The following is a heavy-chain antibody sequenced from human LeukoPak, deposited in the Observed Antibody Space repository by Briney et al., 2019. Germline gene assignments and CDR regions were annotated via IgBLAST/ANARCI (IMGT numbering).Heavy chain of an antibody. CDR3: ARAGYSDPQDAFDI. D-gene: IGHD5-12*01. CDR1: GYSFTGYY. Sequence: ASVKVSCKASGYSFTGYYMHWVRQAPGQGLEWMGWINPNSGGTNYAQKFQGRVTMTRDTSISTAYMELSRLTSDDTAVYYCARAGYSDPQDAFDIWGQGTMVTVSS. J-gene: IGHJ3*02. V-gene: IGHV1-2*02. CDR2: INPNSGGT.